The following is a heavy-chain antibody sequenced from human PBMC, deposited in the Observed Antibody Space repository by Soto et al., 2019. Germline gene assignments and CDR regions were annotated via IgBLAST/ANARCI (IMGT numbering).Heavy chain of an antibody. CDR2: IYHSGST. CDR3: AGIGIAVAGTGGDY. Sequence: QLQLQESGSGLVKPSQTLSLTCAVSGGSISSGGYSWSWIRQPPGKGLEWIGYIYHSGSTYYNPSLKSRVTISVDRSKNQFSLKLRSVTAADTAVYYCAGIGIAVAGTGGDYWGQGTLVTVSS. CDR1: GGSISSGGYS. J-gene: IGHJ4*02. V-gene: IGHV4-30-2*01. D-gene: IGHD6-19*01.